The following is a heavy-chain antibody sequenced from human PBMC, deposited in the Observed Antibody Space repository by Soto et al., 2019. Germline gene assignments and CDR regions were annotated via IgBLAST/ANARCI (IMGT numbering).Heavy chain of an antibody. CDR1: GFTFSTTG. CDR3: AKDLYGAGWYNYFDP. V-gene: IGHV3-30*18. CDR2: ISHDGGEK. Sequence: QVHLVESGGGVVQPGRSLRLSCAASGFTFSTTGMHWVRQAPGKGLEWVAMISHDGGEKFYTDSVKGRFTISRDTSKNTLYLQIDSLRPEDTAIYHCAKDLYGAGWYNYFDPWGQGTRVTVSS. J-gene: IGHJ5*02. D-gene: IGHD6-19*01.